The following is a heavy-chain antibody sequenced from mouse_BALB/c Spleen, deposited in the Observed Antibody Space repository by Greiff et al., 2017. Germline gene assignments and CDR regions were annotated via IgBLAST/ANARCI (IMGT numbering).Heavy chain of an antibody. V-gene: IGHV7-3*02. CDR2: IRNKANGYTT. J-gene: IGHJ3*01. CDR3: ARDINSGTGDWFAY. CDR1: GFTFTDYY. Sequence: EVMLVESGGGLVQPGGSLRLSCATSGFTFTDYYMSWVRQPPGKALEWLGFIRNKANGYTTEYSASVKGRFTISRDNSQSILYLQMNTLRAEDSATYYCARDINSGTGDWFAYWGQGTLVTVSA. D-gene: IGHD4-1*01.